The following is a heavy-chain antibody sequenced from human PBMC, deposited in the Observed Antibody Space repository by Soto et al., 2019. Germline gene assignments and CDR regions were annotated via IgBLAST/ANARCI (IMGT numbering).Heavy chain of an antibody. J-gene: IGHJ4*02. CDR2: INAGNGNT. V-gene: IGHV1-3*01. CDR1: GYTFTSYA. CDR3: ARIGCSSTSSYTG. Sequence: QVQLVQSGAEVKKPGASVKVSCKASGYTFTSYAMHWVRQAPGQRLEWMGWINAGNGNTKYSQKFQGRVTITRDTSASTAYMELSSLRSEDTAVYYCARIGCSSTSSYTGWGQGTLVTVSS. D-gene: IGHD2-2*02.